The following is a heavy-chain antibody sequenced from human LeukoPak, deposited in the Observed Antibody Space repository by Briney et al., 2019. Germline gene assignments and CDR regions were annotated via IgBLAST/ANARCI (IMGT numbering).Heavy chain of an antibody. CDR2: INPSGGST. Sequence: ASVKVSCKASGYTFTSYYMHWVRQAPGQGLEWMGIINPSGGSTSYAQKFQGRVTMTRDTSTSTVYMELSSLRSEDTAVYYCARDWAYSGYDYGREGHDYWGQGTLVTVSS. CDR1: GYTFTSYY. V-gene: IGHV1-46*01. D-gene: IGHD5-12*01. J-gene: IGHJ4*02. CDR3: ARDWAYSGYDYGREGHDY.